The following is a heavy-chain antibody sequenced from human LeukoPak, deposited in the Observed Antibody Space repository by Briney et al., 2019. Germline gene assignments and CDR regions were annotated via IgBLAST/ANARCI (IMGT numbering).Heavy chain of an antibody. CDR1: GFTFSSYA. CDR3: ARGPSEYYYGSGSYSDY. V-gene: IGHV3-21*01. Sequence: SGGSLRLSCAASGFTFSSYAMTWVRQAPGKGLEWVSCISSSSSYIYYADSVKGRFTISRDNAKKSLYLQMNSLRAEDTAVYYCARGPSEYYYGSGSYSDYWGQGILVTVSS. CDR2: ISSSSSYI. J-gene: IGHJ4*02. D-gene: IGHD3-10*01.